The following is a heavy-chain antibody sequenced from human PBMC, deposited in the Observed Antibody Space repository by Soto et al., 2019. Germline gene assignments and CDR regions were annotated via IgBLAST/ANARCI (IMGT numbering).Heavy chain of an antibody. CDR2: INPRGGGT. CDR1: GYTFSRYY. CDR3: ARALTEFDY. Sequence: QVRLVQSGAEVKQPGASLRVACKASGYTFSRYYIHWVRQAPGQGLEWMGIINPRGGGTSYAQRSQGRVTMTVDTSTSTVYMELSSRTSDDTAMYYCARALTEFDYWGPGTLVTVSS. D-gene: IGHD7-27*01. J-gene: IGHJ4*02. V-gene: IGHV1-46*01.